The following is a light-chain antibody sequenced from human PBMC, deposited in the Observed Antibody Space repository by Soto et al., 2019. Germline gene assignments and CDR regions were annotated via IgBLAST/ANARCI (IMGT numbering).Light chain of an antibody. CDR1: SGDIGSYNR. J-gene: IGLJ1*01. V-gene: IGLV2-14*01. Sequence: QSALTQPASVSGSPGQSITISCTGTSGDIGSYNRVSWYQQHPGKAPKLIIYEVTDQPSGVSNRFSGSKSGNTASLTISGLQAEDEAEYYCSSYTNLPTGACVFGTGTKLTVL. CDR3: SSYTNLPTGACV. CDR2: EVT.